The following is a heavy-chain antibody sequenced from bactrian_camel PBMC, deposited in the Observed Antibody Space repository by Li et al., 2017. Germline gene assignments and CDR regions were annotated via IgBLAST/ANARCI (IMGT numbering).Heavy chain of an antibody. D-gene: IGHD3*01. J-gene: IGHJ4*01. V-gene: IGHV3S40*01. CDR1: EYTYTDWC. CDR2: VYTVRGTI. Sequence: VQLVESGGGSVQAGGSLRLSCAVSEYTYTDWCMAWFRQAPGKEREGVATVYTVRGTIYHADSVKGRFAISNDKSWMTVHLQMDNLKAEDTAMYYCAADIRAKGTQVTVS.